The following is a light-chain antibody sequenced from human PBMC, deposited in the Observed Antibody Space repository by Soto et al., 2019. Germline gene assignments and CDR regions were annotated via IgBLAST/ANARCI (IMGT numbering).Light chain of an antibody. CDR3: HQYGSSLGT. CDR1: QSVASRN. J-gene: IGKJ2*01. CDR2: DAV. Sequence: EIVLTQSPGTLSLSPGERATLSCRASQSVASRNLAWYQQKSGQAPRLLIYDAVRRATGIPDRFSGSGSGTDFTLTISRLEPEDFAVYFCHQYGSSLGTFGQGTKVEI. V-gene: IGKV3-20*01.